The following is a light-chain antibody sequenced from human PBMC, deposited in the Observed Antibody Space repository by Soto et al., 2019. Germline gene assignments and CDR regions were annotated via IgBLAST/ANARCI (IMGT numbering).Light chain of an antibody. CDR1: SSDVGGYNY. CDR3: SSYTRRPLHV. Sequence: QSVLTQPASVSGSPGQSITISCTGTSSDVGGYNYVSWYQQHPGKAPQLMIYEVSNRPSGVSNRFSGSKSGNTASLTISGLQAEDEAESYCSSYTRRPLHVLGTGTKVTVL. V-gene: IGLV2-14*01. CDR2: EVS. J-gene: IGLJ1*01.